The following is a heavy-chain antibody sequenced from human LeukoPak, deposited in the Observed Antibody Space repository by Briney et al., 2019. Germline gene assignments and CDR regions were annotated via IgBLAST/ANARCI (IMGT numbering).Heavy chain of an antibody. V-gene: IGHV3-30*04. D-gene: IGHD4-17*01. CDR2: ISYDGSNK. Sequence: GGSLRLSCAASEFTFSSYAMHWVRQAPGKGLEWVAVISYDGSNKYYADSVKGRFTISRDNSKNTLYLQMNSLRAEDTAVYYCARGLTTVTNFDYWGQGTLVTVSS. CDR3: ARGLTTVTNFDY. J-gene: IGHJ4*02. CDR1: EFTFSSYA.